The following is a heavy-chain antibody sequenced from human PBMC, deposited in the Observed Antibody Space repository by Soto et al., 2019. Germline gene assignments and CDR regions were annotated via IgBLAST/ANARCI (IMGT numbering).Heavy chain of an antibody. CDR1: GFTFSSYA. CDR2: ISGSGGST. D-gene: IGHD2-15*01. Sequence: GRSLRLSCAASGFTFSSYAMSWVRQAPGKGLEWVSAISGSGGSTYYADSVKGRFTISRDNSKNTLYLQMNSLRAEDTAVYYCAKDSVVVVAATDFDYWGQGTLVTVSS. CDR3: AKDSVVVVAATDFDY. J-gene: IGHJ4*02. V-gene: IGHV3-23*01.